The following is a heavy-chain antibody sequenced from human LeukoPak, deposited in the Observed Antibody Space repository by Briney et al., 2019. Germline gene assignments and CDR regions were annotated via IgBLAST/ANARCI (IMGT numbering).Heavy chain of an antibody. CDR3: ARVFLRPYADYYYGMDV. CDR1: GYTFTSYD. D-gene: IGHD2-2*01. J-gene: IGHJ6*02. CDR2: MNPNSGNT. Sequence: ASVKVSCKASGYTFTSYDINWVRQATGQGLEWMGWMNPNSGNTGYAQKFQGRVTMTRNTSISTAYMELSRLRSDDTAVYYCARVFLRPYADYYYGMDVWGQGTTVTVSS. V-gene: IGHV1-8*01.